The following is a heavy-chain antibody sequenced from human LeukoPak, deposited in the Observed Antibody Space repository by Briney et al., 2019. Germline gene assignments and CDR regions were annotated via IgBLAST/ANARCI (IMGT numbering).Heavy chain of an antibody. J-gene: IGHJ4*02. D-gene: IGHD3-9*01. CDR2: ISWNSGSI. V-gene: IGHV3-9*01. CDR3: ARGLQGYYDSLTGYYRGRYYFDY. CDR1: GFTFDDYA. Sequence: PGRSLRLSCAASGFTFDDYAMHWVRQAPGKGLEWVSGISWNSGSIGYADSVKGRFTISRDNAKNSLYLQMNSLRAEDTAVYYCARGLQGYYDSLTGYYRGRYYFDYWGQGTLVTVSS.